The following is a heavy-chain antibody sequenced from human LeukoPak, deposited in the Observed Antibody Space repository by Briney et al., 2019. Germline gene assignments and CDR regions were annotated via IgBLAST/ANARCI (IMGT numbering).Heavy chain of an antibody. CDR2: IWYDSTNK. CDR1: GFTFSSFG. D-gene: IGHD4-17*01. J-gene: IGHJ5*02. V-gene: IGHV3-33*06. CDR3: AKDKGGMNGDPFDP. Sequence: GGSLRLSCSASGFTFSSFGMHWVRQAPGKGLEWVSLIWYDSTNKYYADPVKGRFTVPRDNSKNTLYLQMASLRAEDTAMYYCAKDKGGMNGDPFDPWGQGTLVSVSS.